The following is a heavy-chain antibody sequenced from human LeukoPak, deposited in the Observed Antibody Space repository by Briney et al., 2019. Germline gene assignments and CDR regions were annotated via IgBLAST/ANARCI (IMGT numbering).Heavy chain of an antibody. J-gene: IGHJ6*01. CDR3: ARVMGIRFLEWLSGIYYGMDV. CDR2: MNPNSGNT. CDR1: GYTFTSYD. V-gene: IGHV1-8*01. Sequence: ASVKVSCKASGYTFTSYDINWVRQATGQGLEWMGWMNPNSGNTGYAQKFQGRVTMTRNTSISTAYMELSSLRSEDTAVYYCARVMGIRFLEWLSGIYYGMDVWGKGPRSPSPQ. D-gene: IGHD3-3*01.